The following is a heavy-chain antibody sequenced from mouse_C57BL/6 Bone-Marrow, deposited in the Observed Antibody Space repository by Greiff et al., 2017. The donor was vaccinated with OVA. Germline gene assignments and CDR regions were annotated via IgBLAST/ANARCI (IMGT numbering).Heavy chain of an antibody. CDR3: ARASVYGSSYRWFVY. CDR1: GFNIKDYY. V-gene: IGHV14-2*01. CDR2: IDPEDGET. Sequence: EVKLMESGAELVKPGASVKLSCTASGFNIKDYYMHWVKQRTEQGLEWIGRIDPEDGETKYAPKFQGKATITADTSSNTAYLQLSSLTSEDTAVYYCARASVYGSSYRWFVYWGQGTLVTVSA. J-gene: IGHJ3*01. D-gene: IGHD1-1*01.